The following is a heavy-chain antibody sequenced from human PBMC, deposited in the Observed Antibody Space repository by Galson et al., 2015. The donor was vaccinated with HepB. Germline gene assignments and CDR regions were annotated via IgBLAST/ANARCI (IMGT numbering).Heavy chain of an antibody. D-gene: IGHD6-13*01. CDR3: ARAGYSSSWEGGWFDP. Sequence: SVKVSCKASGGTFSSYAISWVRQAPGQGLEWMGGIIPILGIANYAQKFQGRVTITADKSTSTAYMELSSLRSEDTAVYYCARAGYSSSWEGGWFDPWGQGTLVTVSS. CDR1: GGTFSSYA. CDR2: IIPILGIA. V-gene: IGHV1-69*10. J-gene: IGHJ5*02.